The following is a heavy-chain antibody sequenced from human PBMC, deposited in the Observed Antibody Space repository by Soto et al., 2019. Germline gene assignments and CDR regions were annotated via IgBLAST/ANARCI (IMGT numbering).Heavy chain of an antibody. D-gene: IGHD2-21*02. CDR2: ISYDGNDK. CDR1: GFSFSSYG. V-gene: IGHV3-30*03. CDR3: AXEAXXXSVTANFDY. Sequence: QVQLVESGGGVVQPGRSLRLSCAASGFSFSSYGMHWVRQAPGKGLEWVAVISYDGNDKYYADSVKGRFTISRDNSKNTLYLQMNSLRPEDTAVYYCAXEAXXXSVTANFDYWGQGTPVTVSS. J-gene: IGHJ4*02.